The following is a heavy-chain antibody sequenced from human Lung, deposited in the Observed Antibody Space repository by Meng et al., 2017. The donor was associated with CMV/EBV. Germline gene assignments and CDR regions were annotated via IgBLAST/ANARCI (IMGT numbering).Heavy chain of an antibody. CDR2: ISAYNANT. D-gene: IGHD1-26*01. Sequence: QVQLGPSGAEGKKPGASVKVSCKASGYTFTGYYMHWVRQAPGQGLEWMGWISAYNANTNYAQNLQGRVTMTTDTSTSTAYMELRSLRSDDTAVYYCARVEVGITSGDYWGQGTLVTVSS. CDR3: ARVEVGITSGDY. CDR1: GYTFTGYY. V-gene: IGHV1-18*04. J-gene: IGHJ4*02.